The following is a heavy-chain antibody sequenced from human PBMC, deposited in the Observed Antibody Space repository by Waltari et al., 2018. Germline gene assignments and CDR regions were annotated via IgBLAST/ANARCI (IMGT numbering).Heavy chain of an antibody. Sequence: VQLQQSGPGLVKPSQPLSLTCAISGDRVSSNRAAWHWIRQSPSRGLEWLGRTDYRSKWYNDYAVSVNSRITLNPDTSKNQFSLQLNSVTPEDTAVYYGARDLGLNAFDIWGQGTMVTVSS. J-gene: IGHJ3*02. CDR3: ARDLGLNAFDI. V-gene: IGHV6-1*01. CDR1: GDRVSSNRAA. CDR2: TDYRSKWYN.